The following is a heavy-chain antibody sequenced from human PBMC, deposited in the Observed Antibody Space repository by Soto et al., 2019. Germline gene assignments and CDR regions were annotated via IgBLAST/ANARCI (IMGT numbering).Heavy chain of an antibody. J-gene: IGHJ5*02. CDR3: VRHGRSGGSSYSGWFDP. CDR1: AYTFPNYW. V-gene: IGHV5-51*01. Sequence: YLKISCYPSAYTFPNYWIGLVLQMPGKGLELMAIIYPIESDARYSPSFQGQVIISADKSISTSYLQWSSLRATDTAIYYCVRHGRSGGSSYSGWFDPWGQGTMVAVSS. CDR2: IYPIESDA. D-gene: IGHD2-15*01.